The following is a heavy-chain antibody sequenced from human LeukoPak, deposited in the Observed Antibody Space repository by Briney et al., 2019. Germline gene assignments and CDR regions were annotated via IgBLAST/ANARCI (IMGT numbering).Heavy chain of an antibody. Sequence: GGSLRLSCAASGFTFSDYYMSWVRQAPGKGMERVSYISSIGSTIYYTDSVKGRFTISRDNAKNSSYLQMNSLTAQAPAVFYCAIGADAGIIWGQGTLVTVSS. CDR2: ISSIGSTI. J-gene: IGHJ4*02. D-gene: IGHD3-16*01. V-gene: IGHV3-11*01. CDR1: GFTFSDYY. CDR3: AIGADAGII.